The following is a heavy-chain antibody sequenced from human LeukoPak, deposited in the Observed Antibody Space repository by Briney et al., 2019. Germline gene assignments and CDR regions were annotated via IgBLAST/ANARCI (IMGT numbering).Heavy chain of an antibody. CDR2: TSYDGINK. V-gene: IGHV3-30-3*01. J-gene: IGHJ3*02. CDR1: GFTFSNYA. CDR3: AKGSGVYSYGLDAFDI. D-gene: IGHD5-18*01. Sequence: GRSLRLSCAAAGFTFSNYAKHWVRQAPGKGLEWVAVTSYDGINKYYADSVKGRFTISRDNSKNTLYLQMNSLRAEDTAVYYCAKGSGVYSYGLDAFDIWAKGQWSPSLQ.